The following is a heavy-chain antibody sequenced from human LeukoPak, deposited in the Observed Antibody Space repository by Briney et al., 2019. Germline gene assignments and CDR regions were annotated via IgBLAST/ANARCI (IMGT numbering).Heavy chain of an antibody. J-gene: IGHJ2*01. CDR1: GYTFTSYG. Sequence: ASVKVSCKASGYTFTSYGISWVRQAPGQGLEWMGWISAYNGNTNYAQKLQGRVTMTTGTSTSTAYMELRSLRSDDTAVYYCARVGGYYPSHWYFDLWGRGTLVTVSS. D-gene: IGHD3-22*01. CDR2: ISAYNGNT. V-gene: IGHV1-18*01. CDR3: ARVGGYYPSHWYFDL.